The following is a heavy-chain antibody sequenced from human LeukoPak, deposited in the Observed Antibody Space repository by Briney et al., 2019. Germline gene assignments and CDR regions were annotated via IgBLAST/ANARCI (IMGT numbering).Heavy chain of an antibody. CDR1: GFTFSSYG. Sequence: GGSLRLSCAASGFTFSSYGMHWVRQAPGKGLEWVAFIRYDGSNKYYADSVKGRFTISRDNSKNTLYLQMNSLRAEDTAVYYCARQLDSGDCYDYWGQGTLVTVSS. CDR2: IRYDGSNK. J-gene: IGHJ4*02. CDR3: ARQLDSGDCYDY. V-gene: IGHV3-30*02. D-gene: IGHD2-21*01.